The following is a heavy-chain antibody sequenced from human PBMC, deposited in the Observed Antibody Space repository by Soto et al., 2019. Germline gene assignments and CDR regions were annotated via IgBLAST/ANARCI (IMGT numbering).Heavy chain of an antibody. CDR3: AANRGDYYDSSGLFDP. CDR2: IVVGSGNT. V-gene: IGHV1-58*01. D-gene: IGHD3-22*01. J-gene: IGHJ5*02. CDR1: VFTFTSSA. Sequence: SVKVSCKASVFTFTSSAVQWVRQARGQRLEWIGWIVVGSGNTNYAQKFQERVTITRDMSTSTAYMELSSLRSEDTAVYYCAANRGDYYDSSGLFDPWGQGTLVTVSS.